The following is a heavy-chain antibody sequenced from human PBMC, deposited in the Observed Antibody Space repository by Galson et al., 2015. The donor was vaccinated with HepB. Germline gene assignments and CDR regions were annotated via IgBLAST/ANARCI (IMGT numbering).Heavy chain of an antibody. D-gene: IGHD5-18*01. J-gene: IGHJ4*02. CDR1: GFTFSSYA. CDR3: ARDSSGGYSYGPGDY. Sequence: SLRLSCAASGFTFSSYAMHWVRQAPGKGLEWVAVISYDGSNKYYADSVKGRFTISRDNSKNTLYLQMNSLRAEDTAVYYCARDSSGGYSYGPGDYWGQGTLVTVSS. V-gene: IGHV3-30-3*01. CDR2: ISYDGSNK.